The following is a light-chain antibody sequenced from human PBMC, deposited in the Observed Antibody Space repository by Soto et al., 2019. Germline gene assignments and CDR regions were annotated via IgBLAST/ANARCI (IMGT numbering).Light chain of an antibody. CDR2: WAS. CDR1: QGVLYSSNNKNY. J-gene: IGKJ2*01. CDR3: QQYYTLPFT. Sequence: DIVMTQSPDSLAVSLGERATINCKSSQGVLYSSNNKNYLAWYQQKPGQPPKLLIYWASTRESGVPDRFSGSGSGTDFTLTISSLQAEDVAVYYCQQYYTLPFTFGLGTKLEIK. V-gene: IGKV4-1*01.